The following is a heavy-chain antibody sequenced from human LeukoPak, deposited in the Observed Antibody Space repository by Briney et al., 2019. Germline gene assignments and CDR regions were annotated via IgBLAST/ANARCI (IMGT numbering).Heavy chain of an antibody. Sequence: ASVNVSCKASGYTFTGYYMHWVRQAPGQGLEWMGWTNPNSGGTNYAQKFQGRVTMTRDTSISTAYMELSRLRSDDTAVYYCARDIVMVTYWFDPWGQGTLVTVSS. D-gene: IGHD5-18*01. CDR1: GYTFTGYY. J-gene: IGHJ5*02. CDR2: TNPNSGGT. V-gene: IGHV1-2*02. CDR3: ARDIVMVTYWFDP.